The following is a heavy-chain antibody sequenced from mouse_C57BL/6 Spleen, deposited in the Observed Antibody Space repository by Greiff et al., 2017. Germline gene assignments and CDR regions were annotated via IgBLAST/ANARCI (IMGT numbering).Heavy chain of an antibody. D-gene: IGHD1-1*01. Sequence: QVQLQQPGAELVKPGASVKLSCKASGYTFTSYWMHWVKQRPGQGLEWIGMIHPNSGSTNYNEKFKSKATLTVDKSSSTAYMQLSSLTSEDSAVYYCARSEVTTVVATDWYFDVWGTGTTVTVSS. CDR2: IHPNSGST. CDR1: GYTFTSYW. J-gene: IGHJ1*03. CDR3: ARSEVTTVVATDWYFDV. V-gene: IGHV1-64*01.